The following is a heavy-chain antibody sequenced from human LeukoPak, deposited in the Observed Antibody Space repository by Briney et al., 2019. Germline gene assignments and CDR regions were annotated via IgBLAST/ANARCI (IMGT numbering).Heavy chain of an antibody. CDR2: IIPIFGTA. Sequence: SVEVSCKASGGTFSSYAIGWVRQAPGQGLEWMGGIIPIFGTANYAQKFQGRVTITTDESTSTAYMELSSLRSEDTAVYYCASRRWDDSDFDYWGQGTLVTVSS. CDR1: GGTFSSYA. D-gene: IGHD1-26*01. J-gene: IGHJ4*02. V-gene: IGHV1-69*05. CDR3: ASRRWDDSDFDY.